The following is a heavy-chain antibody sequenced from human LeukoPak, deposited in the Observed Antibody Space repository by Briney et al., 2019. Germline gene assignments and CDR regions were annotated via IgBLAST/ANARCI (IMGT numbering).Heavy chain of an antibody. CDR3: ARVGEDCSGGSCPDY. Sequence: GASVKVSCKASGYTFTGYYMHWVRQARGQGLEWMGWISAYNGNTNYAQKLQGRVTMTTDTSTSTAYMELRSLRSDDTAVYYCARVGEDCSGGSCPDYWGQGTLVTVSS. D-gene: IGHD2-15*01. CDR2: ISAYNGNT. J-gene: IGHJ4*02. CDR1: GYTFTGYY. V-gene: IGHV1-18*04.